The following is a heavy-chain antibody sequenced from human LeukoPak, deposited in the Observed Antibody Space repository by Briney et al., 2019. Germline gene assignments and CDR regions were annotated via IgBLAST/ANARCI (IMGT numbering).Heavy chain of an antibody. V-gene: IGHV4-30-2*01. D-gene: IGHD3-3*01. CDR2: IYHSGST. CDR3: ASSIGDFWSGYPTGFDP. Sequence: SETLSLTCAVSGGSISSGGYSWSWIRQPPGKGLEWIGYIYHSGSTYYNPSLKSRVTISVDTSKNQFSLKLSSVTAADTAVYYCASSIGDFWSGYPTGFDPWGQGTLVTVSS. CDR1: GGSISSGGYS. J-gene: IGHJ5*02.